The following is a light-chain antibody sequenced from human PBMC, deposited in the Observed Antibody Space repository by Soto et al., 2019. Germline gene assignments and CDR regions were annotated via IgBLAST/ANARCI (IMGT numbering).Light chain of an antibody. V-gene: IGKV3-11*01. CDR2: DAS. CDR3: HQRSDWPRT. Sequence: EIVLTQSPATLSLSPGERATLSCRASQSVNTFLAWYQQRPSQAPRLLIYDASNRVPDIPDRFSGSWSGTDFTLSISRLVPEDFALYYCHQRSDWPRTFGPGNKVDIK. J-gene: IGKJ3*01. CDR1: QSVNTF.